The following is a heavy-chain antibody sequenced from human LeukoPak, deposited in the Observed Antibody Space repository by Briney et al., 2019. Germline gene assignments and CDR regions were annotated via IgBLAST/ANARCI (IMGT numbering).Heavy chain of an antibody. Sequence: VASVKVSCKASGYTFTSYGISWVRQAPGQGLEWMGWISAYNGNTNYAQKLQGRVTMTTDTSTSTAYMELRSLRSDDTAVYYCARGPHIAVADPYNWFDPWGQGTLVTVSS. V-gene: IGHV1-18*01. CDR1: GYTFTSYG. CDR3: ARGPHIAVADPYNWFDP. CDR2: ISAYNGNT. J-gene: IGHJ5*02. D-gene: IGHD6-19*01.